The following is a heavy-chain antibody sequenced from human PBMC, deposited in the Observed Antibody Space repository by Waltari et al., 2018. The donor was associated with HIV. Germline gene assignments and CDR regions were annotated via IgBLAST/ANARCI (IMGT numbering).Heavy chain of an antibody. CDR3: ARDPAGYNSGWYNIYYYGMDV. Sequence: EVQLVESGGGLVQPGGSLRLSWSASGFTFSGYWMSWVRPDPGKGLEWVATIKQDGSEKYYVDSVKGRFTISRDNAKNSLYLQLNSLRAEDTAVYYCARDPAGYNSGWYNIYYYGMDVWGQGTTVTVSS. CDR2: IKQDGSEK. J-gene: IGHJ6*02. V-gene: IGHV3-7*01. CDR1: GFTFSGYW. D-gene: IGHD6-19*01.